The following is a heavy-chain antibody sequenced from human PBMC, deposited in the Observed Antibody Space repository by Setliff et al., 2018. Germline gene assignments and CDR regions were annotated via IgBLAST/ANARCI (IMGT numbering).Heavy chain of an antibody. CDR3: SRDPNGDYVGAFDP. CDR2: INQDGSGK. Sequence: PGGSLRLSCAASGFTFSSFWVSWVRQSPGKGLEWVANINQDGSGKYYADSVEGRFSISRDNSRNTLYLQMNSLRAEDTASYFCSRDPNGDYVGAFDPWGQGILVTVSS. V-gene: IGHV3-7*03. D-gene: IGHD4-17*01. CDR1: GFTFSSFW. J-gene: IGHJ5*02.